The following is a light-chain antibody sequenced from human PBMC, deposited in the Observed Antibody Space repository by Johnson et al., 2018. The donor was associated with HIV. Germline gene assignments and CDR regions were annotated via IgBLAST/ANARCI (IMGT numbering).Light chain of an antibody. J-gene: IGLJ1*01. CDR1: TSNIGSNY. Sequence: QSVLTQPPSVSAAPGQKINISCSGSTSNIGSNYVSWYQQLPGTAPKLLIYDTNKRPSGIPDRFSGSKSGTSATLGITGLQAGDEADYYCGTWDKSLNTGAVFGTGTKVTVL. CDR2: DTN. V-gene: IGLV1-51*01. CDR3: GTWDKSLNTGAV.